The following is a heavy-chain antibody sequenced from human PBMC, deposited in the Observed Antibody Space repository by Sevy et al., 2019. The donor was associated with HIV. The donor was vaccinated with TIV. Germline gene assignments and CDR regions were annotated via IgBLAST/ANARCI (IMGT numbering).Heavy chain of an antibody. CDR2: ISYDGTNK. CDR1: GFAFSSYG. V-gene: IGHV3-33*01. D-gene: IGHD6-6*01. J-gene: IGHJ6*02. Sequence: GGSLRLSCAASGFAFSSYGMHWVRRAPGKGLEWVAIISYDGTNKYYADSVKGRFTISRDNSKKTLYVLLNSLRVEDTALYYCARGKEGSSSSLLNGMDVRGQGTTVTVSS. CDR3: ARGKEGSSSSLLNGMDV.